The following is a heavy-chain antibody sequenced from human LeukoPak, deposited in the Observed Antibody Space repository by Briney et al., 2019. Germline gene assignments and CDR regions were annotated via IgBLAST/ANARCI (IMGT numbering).Heavy chain of an antibody. V-gene: IGHV5-51*01. J-gene: IGHJ4*02. Sequence: GESLKISCKGPGYSFHSQWIGWVRQMPGKGLEWMGIIYPGDSDTRYSPSFQGQVTISADKSISTAYLQWSSLEASDTAIYYCARRGDSDFRIFWGQGTLVTVS. CDR3: ARRGDSDFRIF. CDR1: GYSFHSQW. CDR2: IYPGDSDT. D-gene: IGHD2-21*02.